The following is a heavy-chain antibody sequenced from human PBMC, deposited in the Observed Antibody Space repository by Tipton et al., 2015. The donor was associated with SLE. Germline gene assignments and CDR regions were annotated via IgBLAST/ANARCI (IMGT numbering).Heavy chain of an antibody. CDR1: GYTFTGYY. Sequence: QVQLVQSGAEVKKPGASVKVSCKASGYTFTGYYMHWVRQAPGQGLEWMGWINPDSGATTYAQKFPGRVTMTRDTSISTAYMELSRLRSDDTAVYYCARESMVVRGVSSPDAFDIWGQGTMVTVSS. CDR2: INPDSGAT. D-gene: IGHD3-10*01. J-gene: IGHJ3*02. V-gene: IGHV1-2*02. CDR3: ARESMVVRGVSSPDAFDI.